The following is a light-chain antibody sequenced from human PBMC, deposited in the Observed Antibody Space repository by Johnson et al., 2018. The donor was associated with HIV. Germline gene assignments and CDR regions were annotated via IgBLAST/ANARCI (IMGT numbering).Light chain of an antibody. J-gene: IGLJ1*01. CDR3: GTWDSSLSASYV. CDR2: EDN. V-gene: IGLV1-51*02. Sequence: QSVLTQPPSVSAAPGQKVTISCSGSSSNVGNNVVSWYQQLPGTAPKVLIYEDNKRPSGIPDRFSGSKSATSATLGITGLQTGDEADYYCGTWDSSLSASYVFGPGTKVTVL. CDR1: SSNVGNNV.